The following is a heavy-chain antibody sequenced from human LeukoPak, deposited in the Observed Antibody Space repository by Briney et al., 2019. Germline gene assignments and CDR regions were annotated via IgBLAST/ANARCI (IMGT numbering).Heavy chain of an antibody. CDR1: GFTFGDYA. Sequence: PGGSLRLSCTASGFTFGDYAMSWFRQAPGKGLEWVGFIRSKAYGGTTEYAASVKGRFTISRDDSKSIAYLQMNSLKTEGTAVYYCTLDHYGDYIRDYWGQGTLVTVSS. J-gene: IGHJ4*02. CDR3: TLDHYGDYIRDY. V-gene: IGHV3-49*03. CDR2: IRSKAYGGTT. D-gene: IGHD4-17*01.